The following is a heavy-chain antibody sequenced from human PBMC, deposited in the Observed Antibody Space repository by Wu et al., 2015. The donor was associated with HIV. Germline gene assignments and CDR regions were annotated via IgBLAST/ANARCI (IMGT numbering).Heavy chain of an antibody. D-gene: IGHD3-22*01. Sequence: QVQLVQSGAEVKKPGSSVKVSCKASGDTFSSYGISWVRQAPGQGLEWMGGIIPMFGVPNYAQRFLGRVTITADESTSTVYMELNSLRSEDTALYYCARDLYYYDSGQVKYNYYHMDVWGKGTTVTVSS. V-gene: IGHV1-69*12. J-gene: IGHJ6*04. CDR3: ARDLYYYDSGQVKYNYYHMDV. CDR2: IIPMFGVP. CDR1: GDTFSSYG.